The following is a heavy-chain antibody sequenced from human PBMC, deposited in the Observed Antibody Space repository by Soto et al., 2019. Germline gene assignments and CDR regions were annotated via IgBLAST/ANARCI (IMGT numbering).Heavy chain of an antibody. CDR2: LNPDNGAT. D-gene: IGHD2-15*01. J-gene: IGHJ4*02. CDR3: ARARQLSAVVPATFDH. V-gene: IGHV1-2*04. CDR1: GYTFTGYY. Sequence: ASVKVSCKASGYTFTGYYLHWVRQAPGQGLEWMGWLNPDNGATNYARDFRDWVTMTRDSSISTAYMELSSLRFDDTAVYFCARARQLSAVVPATFDHWGQGTLVTVSS.